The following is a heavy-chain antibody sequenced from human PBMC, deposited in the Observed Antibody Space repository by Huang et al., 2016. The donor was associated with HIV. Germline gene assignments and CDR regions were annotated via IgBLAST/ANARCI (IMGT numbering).Heavy chain of an antibody. J-gene: IGHJ3*02. Sequence: EEHLVESGGGLVQPGGSLRLVCEASGFKFSNYWMQGVRQAPGKGLMGVSRIKIDGRTTDYADSVKGRFTISRDNAKNTLYLQMSSLTAEDTAIYYCARAGGFEIWGQGTVVTVSS. CDR2: IKIDGRTT. CDR1: GFKFSNYW. V-gene: IGHV3-74*01. CDR3: ARAGGFEI. D-gene: IGHD2-15*01.